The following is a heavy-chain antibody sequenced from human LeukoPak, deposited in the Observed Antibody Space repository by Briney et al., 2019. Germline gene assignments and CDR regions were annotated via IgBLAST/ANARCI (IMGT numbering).Heavy chain of an antibody. D-gene: IGHD3-22*01. CDR3: ARGGHNYYDSSGYRYSFDY. CDR1: GFTFSSYS. V-gene: IGHV3-21*01. Sequence: GGSLRLSCAASGFTFSSYSMNWVRQAPGEGLEWISSISSSGSYIYYADSVKGRFTTSRDNAKNSLYLQMNNLRAEDTAVYYCARGGHNYYDSSGYRYSFDYWGQGTLVTVSS. CDR2: ISSSGSYI. J-gene: IGHJ4*02.